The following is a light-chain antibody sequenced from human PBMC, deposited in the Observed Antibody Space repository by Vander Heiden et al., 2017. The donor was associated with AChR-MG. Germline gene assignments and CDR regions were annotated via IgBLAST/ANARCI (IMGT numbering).Light chain of an antibody. CDR3: QQRSNWPQIS. Sequence: EIALTQSPATLSLSPGERATLSCRASQSVYSYLAWYQQKPGQAPRLLMYEASKRATGIPARFSGSGSGTDFTLTISSLEPEDFAIYYCQQRSNWPQISFGGGTKVEIK. V-gene: IGKV3-11*01. CDR2: EAS. J-gene: IGKJ4*01. CDR1: QSVYSY.